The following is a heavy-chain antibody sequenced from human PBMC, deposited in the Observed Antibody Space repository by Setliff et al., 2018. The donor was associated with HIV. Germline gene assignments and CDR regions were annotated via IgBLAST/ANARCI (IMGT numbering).Heavy chain of an antibody. Sequence: GASVKVSCKSSAGSFSIFAINWVRQAPGQGLEWMGGMMTIFGTTNYARKFQGRVTITTDESTGTAYMELSNLRSEDTAVYYCATEGAGGSYQRASALDVWGQGTMVTVSS. D-gene: IGHD1-26*01. CDR1: AGSFSIFA. CDR2: MMTIFGTT. CDR3: ATEGAGGSYQRASALDV. V-gene: IGHV1-69*05. J-gene: IGHJ3*01.